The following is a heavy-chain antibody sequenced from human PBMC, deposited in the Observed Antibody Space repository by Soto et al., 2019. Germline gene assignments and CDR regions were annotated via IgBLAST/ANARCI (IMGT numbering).Heavy chain of an antibody. CDR3: ARVSGYDILTGYYFYFDY. D-gene: IGHD3-9*01. CDR2: IIPIIGTA. J-gene: IGHJ4*02. Sequence: ASVKVSCKASGGTFSSYAISWVRQAPGQGLEWMGGIIPIIGTANYAQKFQGRVTITADESTSTAYMELSSLRSEDTAVYYCARVSGYDILTGYYFYFDYWGQGTLVTVSS. CDR1: GGTFSSYA. V-gene: IGHV1-69*13.